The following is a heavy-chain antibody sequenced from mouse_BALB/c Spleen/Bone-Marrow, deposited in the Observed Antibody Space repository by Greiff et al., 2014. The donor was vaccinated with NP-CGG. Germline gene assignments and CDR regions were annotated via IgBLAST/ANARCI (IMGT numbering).Heavy chain of an antibody. Sequence: LVESGAELVMPGASVKMSCKASGYTFTDYWMHWVKQRPGQGLEWIGAIDTSDSYTSYNQKFKGKATLTVDESSSTAYMQLSSLTSEDSAVYYCARPIYYGNYHYAMDYWGQGTSVTVSS. V-gene: IGHV1-69*01. CDR2: IDTSDSYT. CDR1: GYTFTDYW. CDR3: ARPIYYGNYHYAMDY. J-gene: IGHJ4*01. D-gene: IGHD2-1*01.